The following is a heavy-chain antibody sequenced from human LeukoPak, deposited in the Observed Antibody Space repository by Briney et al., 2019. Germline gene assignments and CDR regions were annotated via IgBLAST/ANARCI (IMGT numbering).Heavy chain of an antibody. Sequence: SETLSLTCAVSGGSISGRYWSWIRQPPGKGLEWIANWRYDGSPNYTPSLESRATISLDTSKNQFSLRLTSVTAADTAVYYCVVTQKWLAFDYWGQGILVTVSS. CDR3: VVTQKWLAFDY. CDR2: WRYDGSP. D-gene: IGHD6-19*01. CDR1: GGSISGRY. V-gene: IGHV4-59*08. J-gene: IGHJ4*02.